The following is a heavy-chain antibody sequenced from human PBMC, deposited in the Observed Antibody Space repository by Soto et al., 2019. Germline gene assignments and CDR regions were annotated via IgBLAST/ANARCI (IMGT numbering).Heavy chain of an antibody. D-gene: IGHD5-18*01. CDR1: GCIFSDLV. CDR2: IKSNGGTT. CDR3: ARDLGRQLWLLGHAPASD. J-gene: IGHJ4*02. Sequence: PGGFLRLSCADSGCIFSDLVSHWVRHAPGNGLDYVAAIKSNGGTTYYAGSGQGRFTISRDNSKNTLYLQMTSLRAEDTAVYYCARDLGRQLWLLGHAPASDWRQGT. V-gene: IGHV3-64D*06.